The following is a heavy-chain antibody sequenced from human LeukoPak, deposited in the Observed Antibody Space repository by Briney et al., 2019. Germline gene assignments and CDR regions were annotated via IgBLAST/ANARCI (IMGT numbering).Heavy chain of an antibody. V-gene: IGHV4-59*01. J-gene: IGHJ3*02. CDR1: GGSISSYY. D-gene: IGHD4-17*01. Sequence: RPSETLSLTCTVPGGSISSYYWSWIRQPPGKGLEWIGYIYYSGSTNYNPSLKSRVTISVDTSKNQFSLKLSSVTAADTAVYYCARVDYGDYVPVYAFDIWGQGTMVTVSS. CDR3: ARVDYGDYVPVYAFDI. CDR2: IYYSGST.